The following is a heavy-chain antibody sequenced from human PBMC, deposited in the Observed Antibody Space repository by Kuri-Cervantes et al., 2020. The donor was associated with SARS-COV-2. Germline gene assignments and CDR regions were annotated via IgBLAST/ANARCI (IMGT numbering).Heavy chain of an antibody. CDR2: NYYSGST. Sequence: SETLSLTCSVSGGSISSRNFYWVWIRQPPGKGLEWIGNNYYSGSTYYSPFRKSRVTISMDTYKDQFSLKLSSVTAADTAVYYCARVLRTDYFDFWGQGTLVTVSS. CDR3: ARVLRTDYFDF. J-gene: IGHJ4*02. CDR1: GGSISSRNFY. D-gene: IGHD3-16*01. V-gene: IGHV4-39*01.